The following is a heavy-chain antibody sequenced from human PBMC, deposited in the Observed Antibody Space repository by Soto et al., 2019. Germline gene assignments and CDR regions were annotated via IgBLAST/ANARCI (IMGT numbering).Heavy chain of an antibody. V-gene: IGHV4-31*03. CDR2: IYYSGIT. J-gene: IGHJ4*02. CDR1: GGSIGSGGYY. CDR3: ARSPGYYFDY. Sequence: PSETLSLTCTVSGGSIGSGGYYWSWIRQHPGKGLEWIGHIYYSGITYYNPSLKSRVTISVDTSKNQFSLKLSSVTAADTAVYYCARSPGYYFDYWGQGTLVTVSS.